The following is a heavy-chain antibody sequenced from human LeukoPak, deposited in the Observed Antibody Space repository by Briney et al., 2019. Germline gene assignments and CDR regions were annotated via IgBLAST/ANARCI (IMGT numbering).Heavy chain of an antibody. J-gene: IGHJ4*02. CDR3: ARHVRSGYNFLDY. V-gene: IGHV4-59*08. CDR2: IYFSGSS. D-gene: IGHD5-24*01. CDR1: GGSMNNYY. Sequence: PSETLSLTCSVSGGSMNNYYWSWIRQPPGKGLEWIGYIYFSGSSNYNPSLKSRVTMSVNTSKNQFSLKLSSVTAADTAVYYCARHVRSGYNFLDYWGQGNLVTVSS.